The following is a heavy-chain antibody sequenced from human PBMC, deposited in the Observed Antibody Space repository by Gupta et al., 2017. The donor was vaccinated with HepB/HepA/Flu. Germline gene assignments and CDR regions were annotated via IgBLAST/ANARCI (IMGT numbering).Heavy chain of an antibody. CDR1: GGTFSSYA. D-gene: IGHD2-2*01. J-gene: IGHJ6*03. CDR2: IIPIFGTA. CDR3: ARDLGYCSSTSCYRYYYYMDV. Sequence: QVQLVQSGAEVKKPGSSVKVSCKASGGTFSSYAISWVRQAPGQGLEWMGGIIPIFGTANYAQKFQGRVTITADESTSTAYMELSSLRSEDTAVYYRARDLGYCSSTSCYRYYYYMDVWGKGTTVTVSS. V-gene: IGHV1-69*01.